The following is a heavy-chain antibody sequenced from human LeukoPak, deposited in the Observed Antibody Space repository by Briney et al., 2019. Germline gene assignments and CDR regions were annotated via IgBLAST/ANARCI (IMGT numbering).Heavy chain of an antibody. Sequence: SETLSLTCTVSGDSISSYYWSWIRQPPGKGLEWIGYIYYSGSTNYNPSLKSRVTISVDASKNQFSLKLSSVTAADTAVYYCARLPFYDSSGYWGQGTLVTVSS. D-gene: IGHD3-22*01. CDR3: ARLPFYDSSGY. CDR1: GDSISSYY. CDR2: IYYSGST. J-gene: IGHJ4*02. V-gene: IGHV4-59*08.